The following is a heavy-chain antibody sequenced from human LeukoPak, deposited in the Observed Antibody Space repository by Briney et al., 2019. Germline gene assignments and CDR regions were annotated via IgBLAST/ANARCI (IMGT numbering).Heavy chain of an antibody. CDR1: GYTFADYY. D-gene: IGHD2-2*01. CDR2: MNPNSGDT. CDR3: ARMPSAHYYYYYMDV. J-gene: IGHJ6*03. V-gene: IGHV1-2*02. Sequence: ASVKVSCKASGYTFADYYIHWVRQAPGQGLEWVGWMNPNSGDTNYARSFQGRVTMTRDTSTSTVYMELSSLRSEDTAVYYCARMPSAHYYYYYMDVWGKGTTVTISS.